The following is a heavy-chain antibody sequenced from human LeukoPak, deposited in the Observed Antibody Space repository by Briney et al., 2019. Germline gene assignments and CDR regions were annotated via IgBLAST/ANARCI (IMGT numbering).Heavy chain of an antibody. D-gene: IGHD2-2*01. CDR1: VYTFTSYD. CDR3: ARGYCSITSCYVRGIRFSVGP. Sequence: GASVNLSCKSSVYTFTSYDINWVRHATGPGLELMGWMNPNSGNTGYAQKFQGRVTMTRNTSISTAYMELSSLRSEATAVYYCARGYCSITSCYVRGIRFSVGPGGKGPRVTVPS. J-gene: IGHJ5*02. V-gene: IGHV1-8*01. CDR2: MNPNSGNT.